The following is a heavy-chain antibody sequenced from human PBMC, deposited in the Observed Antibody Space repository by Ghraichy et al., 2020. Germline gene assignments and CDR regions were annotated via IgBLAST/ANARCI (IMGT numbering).Heavy chain of an antibody. V-gene: IGHV3-15*07. Sequence: GGSLRLSCVASGLTLSNVWMNWVRQAPGKGLEWVGRIRSITGGGTTDYAAPVKGRFTISRDDSKNMLYLQMNSLKTEDTAVYFCATEVITTSGVGDDYWGQGTLVSVSS. J-gene: IGHJ4*02. CDR3: ATEVITTSGVGDDY. D-gene: IGHD3-3*01. CDR2: IRSITGGGTT. CDR1: GLTLSNVW.